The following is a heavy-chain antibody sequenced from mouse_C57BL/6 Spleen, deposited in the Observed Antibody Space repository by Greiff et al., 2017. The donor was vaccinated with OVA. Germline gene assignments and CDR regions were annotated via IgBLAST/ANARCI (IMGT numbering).Heavy chain of an antibody. Sequence: VQLKESGPELVKPGASVQMSCTASGYTFTDYNMPWVKQSHGKSLEWIGYINPDNGGTRYNQKFTGTATLTVNKSSSTAYMELRSLTSEESAVYYCARTKDLITTDSRGAWFAYWGQGTLVTVSA. J-gene: IGHJ3*01. V-gene: IGHV1-22*01. D-gene: IGHD1-1*01. CDR3: ARTKDLITTDSRGAWFAY. CDR2: INPDNGGT. CDR1: GYTFTDYN.